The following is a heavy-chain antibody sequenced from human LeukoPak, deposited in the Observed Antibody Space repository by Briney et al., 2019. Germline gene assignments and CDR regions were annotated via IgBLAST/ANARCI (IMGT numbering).Heavy chain of an antibody. Sequence: PGGSLRLSCAASGFTFSTYGMHWVRQAPGKELEWVAVISKDGSNKYYVDSVKGRSTISRDNSKNTLYLQMSSLRVEDTAVYYCARGKNIWNYRSWFDSWGQGTLVTVSS. V-gene: IGHV3-30*03. D-gene: IGHD1-7*01. CDR1: GFTFSTYG. J-gene: IGHJ5*01. CDR3: ARGKNIWNYRSWFDS. CDR2: ISKDGSNK.